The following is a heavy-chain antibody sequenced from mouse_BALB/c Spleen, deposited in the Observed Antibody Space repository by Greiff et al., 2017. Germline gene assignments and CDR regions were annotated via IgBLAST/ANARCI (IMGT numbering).Heavy chain of an antibody. D-gene: IGHD1-1*01. J-gene: IGHJ2*01. CDR2: ISNLAYSI. Sequence: DVHLVESGGGLVQPGGSRKLSCAASGFTFSDYGMAWVRQAPGKGPEWVAFISNLAYSIYYADTVTGRFTISRENAKNTLYLEMSSLRSEDTAMYYCARILRYYFDYWGQGTTLTVSS. V-gene: IGHV5-15*02. CDR1: GFTFSDYG. CDR3: ARILRYYFDY.